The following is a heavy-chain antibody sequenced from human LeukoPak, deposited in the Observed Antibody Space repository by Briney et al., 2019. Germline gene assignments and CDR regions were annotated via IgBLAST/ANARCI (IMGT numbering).Heavy chain of an antibody. CDR2: INSDGSWT. V-gene: IGHV3-74*01. D-gene: IGHD3-3*01. CDR1: GFTFSNYW. Sequence: GGSLRLSCAASGFTFSNYWMHWVRQVPGKGLVWVSHINSDGSWTSYADSVKGRYTISKDNAKNSLYLQMNSLRAEDTAVYYCARGVPYDSWSGPHYSDYWGQGTLVTVSS. J-gene: IGHJ4*02. CDR3: ARGVPYDSWSGPHYSDY.